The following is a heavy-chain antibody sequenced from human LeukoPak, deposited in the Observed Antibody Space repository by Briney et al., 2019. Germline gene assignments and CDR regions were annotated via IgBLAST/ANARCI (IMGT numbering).Heavy chain of an antibody. Sequence: TGGSLRLSCAASGFTFSSYAMSWVRQAPGKGLEWVSAISGSGGSTYYADSVKGRFTISRDNAKNSLYLQMNSLRDEDTAVYYCARASGYSSHWGQGTLVTVSS. V-gene: IGHV3-23*01. J-gene: IGHJ4*02. CDR2: ISGSGGST. D-gene: IGHD6-19*01. CDR3: ARASGYSSH. CDR1: GFTFSSYA.